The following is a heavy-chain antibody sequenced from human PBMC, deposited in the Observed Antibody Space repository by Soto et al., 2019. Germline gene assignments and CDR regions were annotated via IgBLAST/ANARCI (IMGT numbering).Heavy chain of an antibody. Sequence: ELQMLESGGDLIQPGESLRLSCAASECPSRTYDMSWVRQAPGKGREWVSAIGNRGHATYYADSVRGRFTISKDDSKNTLYLQMNSLKDDATAVYYCANVTWSGERCWGRGTLVTVSS. CDR1: ECPSRTYD. V-gene: IGHV3-23*01. D-gene: IGHD3-10*01. CDR2: IGNRGHAT. CDR3: ANVTWSGERC. J-gene: IGHJ4*02.